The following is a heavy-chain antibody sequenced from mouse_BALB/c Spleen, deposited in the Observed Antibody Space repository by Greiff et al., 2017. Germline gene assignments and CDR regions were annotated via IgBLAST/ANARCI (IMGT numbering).Heavy chain of an antibody. CDR3: ARQGNYGNYPFYAMDY. CDR2: ISNGGGST. Sequence: DVQLVESGGGLVQPGGSLKLSCAASGFTFSSYTMSWVRQTPEKRLEWVAYISNGGGSTYYPDTVKGRFTISRDNAKNTLYLQMSSLKSEDTAMYYCARQGNYGNYPFYAMDYWGQGTSVTVSS. CDR1: GFTFSSYT. D-gene: IGHD2-1*01. J-gene: IGHJ4*01. V-gene: IGHV5-12-2*01.